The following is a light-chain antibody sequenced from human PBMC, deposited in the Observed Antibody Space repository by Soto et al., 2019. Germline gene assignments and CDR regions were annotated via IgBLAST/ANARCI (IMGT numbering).Light chain of an antibody. V-gene: IGLV2-18*02. CDR3: NSYTGSSTDV. J-gene: IGLJ1*01. CDR1: SSDVGSYNR. Sequence: QSALTQPPSVSGSPGQSVAISCTGTSSDVGSYNRVSWYQQPPGAAPKLMIYEVSNRPSGVPDRFSGSKSGNTASLTISGLQAEDEADYYCNSYTGSSTDVVGTGTKVTVL. CDR2: EVS.